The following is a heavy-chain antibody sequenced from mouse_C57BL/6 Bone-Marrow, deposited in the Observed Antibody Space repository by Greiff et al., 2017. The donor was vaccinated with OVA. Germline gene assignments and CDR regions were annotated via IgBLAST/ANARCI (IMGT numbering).Heavy chain of an antibody. CDR3: ARLGGSTWYFDV. Sequence: QVHVKQSGAELVRPGTSVKMSCKASGYTFTNYWIGWAKQRPGHGLEWIGDIYPGGGYTNYNEKFKGKATLTADKSSSTAYMQCSSLTSEDSAIYYCARLGGSTWYFDVWGTGTTVTVSS. CDR2: IYPGGGYT. V-gene: IGHV1-63*01. J-gene: IGHJ1*03. CDR1: GYTFTNYW. D-gene: IGHD1-1*01.